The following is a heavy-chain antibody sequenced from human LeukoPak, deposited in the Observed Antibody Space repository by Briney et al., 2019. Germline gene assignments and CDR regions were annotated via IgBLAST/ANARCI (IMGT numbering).Heavy chain of an antibody. D-gene: IGHD3-9*01. CDR1: GFTFSSYA. Sequence: GGSLRLSCAASGFTFSSYAMHWVRHAPGKGLEWVALMSYDGSTKYYADSVKGRFTISRDNAKNSLYLQMNSLRAEDTAVYYCARDILTGSQSRFQHWGQGTLVTVSS. CDR2: MSYDGSTK. V-gene: IGHV3-30-3*01. J-gene: IGHJ1*01. CDR3: ARDILTGSQSRFQH.